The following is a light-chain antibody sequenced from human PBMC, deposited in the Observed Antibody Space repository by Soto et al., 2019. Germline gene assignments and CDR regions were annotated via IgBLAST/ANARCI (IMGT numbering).Light chain of an antibody. CDR1: SSDVGGYNY. V-gene: IGLV2-14*01. Sequence: QSVLTQPASVSGSPGQSITISCTGTSSDVGGYNYVSRYQQHPGKAPKLMIYEVSNRPSGVSNRFSGSKSGNTASLTISGLQAEDEADYYCSSYTSSSILYVFGTGTKVTVL. CDR2: EVS. CDR3: SSYTSSSILYV. J-gene: IGLJ1*01.